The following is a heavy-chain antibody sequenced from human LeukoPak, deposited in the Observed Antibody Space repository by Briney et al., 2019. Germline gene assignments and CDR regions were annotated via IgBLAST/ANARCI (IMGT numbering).Heavy chain of an antibody. CDR1: GFTFSDYW. V-gene: IGHV3-74*01. D-gene: IGHD1-26*01. Sequence: PGGSLRLSCAASGFTFSDYWMHWVRQAPGKGLVWVSRINTDGSTTSYADSVKGRFTISRDNAKNTLYLQMNSLRAEDTAVYYCARDPLVGPKKDFVWFFTESSEDNNWFDPWGQGSQVTVSS. CDR2: INTDGSTT. CDR3: ARDPLVGPKKDFVWFFTESSEDNNWFDP. J-gene: IGHJ5*02.